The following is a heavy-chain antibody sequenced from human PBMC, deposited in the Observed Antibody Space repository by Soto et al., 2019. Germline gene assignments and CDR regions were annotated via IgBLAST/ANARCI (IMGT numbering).Heavy chain of an antibody. CDR3: ARDEGDFWSGYYLYYYYYGMDV. CDR2: ISSSSSYI. CDR1: GFTFSSYS. D-gene: IGHD3-3*01. Sequence: GGSLRLCCAASGFTFSSYSMNWVRQAPGKGLEWVSSISSSSSYIYYADSVKGRFTISRDNAKNSLYLQMNSLRAEDTAVYYCARDEGDFWSGYYLYYYYYGMDVWGQGTTVTVSS. J-gene: IGHJ6*02. V-gene: IGHV3-21*01.